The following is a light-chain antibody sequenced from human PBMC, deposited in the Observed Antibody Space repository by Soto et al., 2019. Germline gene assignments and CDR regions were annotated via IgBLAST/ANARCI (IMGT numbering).Light chain of an antibody. J-gene: IGKJ4*01. CDR3: QQYNNWPL. Sequence: EIVMTQSPATLSVSPGERPTLSCRASQSVSSNLAWYQQKPGQAPRLLIYGASTRATGIPARFSGSGSGTEFTLTIRSLQSEDFAVYYCQQYNNWPLFGGGTKVDIK. CDR2: GAS. CDR1: QSVSSN. V-gene: IGKV3-15*01.